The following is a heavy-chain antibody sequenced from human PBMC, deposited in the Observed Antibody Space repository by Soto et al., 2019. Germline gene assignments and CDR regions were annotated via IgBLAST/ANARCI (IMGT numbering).Heavy chain of an antibody. CDR2: IIPIFGTA. V-gene: IGHV1-69*13. CDR3: ARGDTGTSHGYYYGMDV. CDR1: GGTFSSYA. D-gene: IGHD1-1*01. Sequence: ASVKVSCKASGGTFSSYAISWVRQAPGQGLEWMGGIIPIFGTANYAQKFQGRVTITADESTSTAYMELSSLRSEDTAVYYCARGDTGTSHGYYYGMDVWGQGSTVTGSS. J-gene: IGHJ6*02.